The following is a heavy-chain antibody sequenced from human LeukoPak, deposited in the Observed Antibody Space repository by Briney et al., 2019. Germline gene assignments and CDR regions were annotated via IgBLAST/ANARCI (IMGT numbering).Heavy chain of an antibody. J-gene: IGHJ4*02. Sequence: GGSLRLSCAASGLTFSNHWMHWVRQAPGKGLVWVSRIDGDGSGTSYADSVKGRFTISRDNAKNTSYLQMDSLRAEDSAVYYCVTVFDYWGQGTLVTVSS. CDR2: IDGDGSGT. CDR1: GLTFSNHW. D-gene: IGHD4-17*01. CDR3: VTVFDY. V-gene: IGHV3-74*01.